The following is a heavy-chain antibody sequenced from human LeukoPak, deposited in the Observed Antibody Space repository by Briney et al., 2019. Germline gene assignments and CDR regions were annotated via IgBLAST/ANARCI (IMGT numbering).Heavy chain of an antibody. CDR1: GFIFSSYA. J-gene: IGHJ4*02. D-gene: IGHD5-18*01. CDR2: ISGSGDTT. Sequence: PGGSLRLSCAASGFIFSSYAMNWVRQAPGKGLEWVSVISGSGDTTYYADSVKGRFTISRDNSRNTVYLQMNSLRAEDTAVYYCANDLGWIQLNLGRGQGTLVTVSS. CDR3: ANDLGWIQLNLG. V-gene: IGHV3-23*01.